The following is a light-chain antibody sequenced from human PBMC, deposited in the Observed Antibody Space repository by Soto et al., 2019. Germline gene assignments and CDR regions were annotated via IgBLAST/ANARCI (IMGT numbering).Light chain of an antibody. CDR2: GAS. CDR3: QQSYSTPWT. Sequence: DIQMTQYPSSLSASVGDRITITCRASQSISSYLNWYQHKPGEAPKLLIYGASTLQSGVPSRFSGSGSGTDFTLTISSLQPEDYATYYCQQSYSTPWTFGQGTKVDIK. CDR1: QSISSY. J-gene: IGKJ1*01. V-gene: IGKV1-39*01.